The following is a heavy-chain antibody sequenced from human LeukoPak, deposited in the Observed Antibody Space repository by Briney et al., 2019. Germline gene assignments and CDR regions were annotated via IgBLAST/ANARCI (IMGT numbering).Heavy chain of an antibody. CDR3: AREHSSRWSEIDAFDI. CDR1: GGTLISYA. CDR2: INPIFGTA. Sequence: SSVKVSCKASGGTLISYAISWVRQAPGKGLAWMGGINPIFGTANYAQKFQGRVTITADKSTSTAYLELSSLRSEDTAVYYCAREHSSRWSEIDAFDIWGQGTMVTVSS. J-gene: IGHJ3*02. V-gene: IGHV1-69*06. D-gene: IGHD6-19*01.